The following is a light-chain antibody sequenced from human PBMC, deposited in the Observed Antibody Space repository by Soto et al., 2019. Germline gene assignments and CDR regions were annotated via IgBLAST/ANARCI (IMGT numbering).Light chain of an antibody. CDR3: QQYNHWPPYT. V-gene: IGKV3-15*01. CDR1: QSVNVN. Sequence: EVVLTQSPATLSLSPGERATLSCRASQSVNVNLAWHQQKPGQPPRLLIYGASTRAAGVLARFTGSGSGTEFTLTISSLQSDDFAVYYCQQYNHWPPYTFGQGTKLEIK. J-gene: IGKJ2*01. CDR2: GAS.